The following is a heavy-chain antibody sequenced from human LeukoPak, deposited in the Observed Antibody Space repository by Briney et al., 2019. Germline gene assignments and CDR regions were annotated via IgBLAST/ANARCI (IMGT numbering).Heavy chain of an antibody. CDR1: GGSISSYY. J-gene: IGHJ6*03. CDR2: IFYSGST. D-gene: IGHD2-15*01. CDR3: ARGYCSGGSCYSYYYYNFMDV. V-gene: IGHV4-59*12. Sequence: SETLSLTCTVSGGSISSYYWSWIRQPPGKGLVWMGYIFYSGSTNYNPSLRSRVTISVETSKNQFSLKLSSVTAADTAVYYCARGYCSGGSCYSYYYYNFMDVWGKGTTVTVSS.